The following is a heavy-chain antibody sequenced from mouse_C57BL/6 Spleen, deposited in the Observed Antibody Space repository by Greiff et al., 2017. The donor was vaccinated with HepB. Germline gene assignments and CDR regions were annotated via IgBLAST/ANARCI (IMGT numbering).Heavy chain of an antibody. V-gene: IGHV1-62-2*01. CDR3: ANHEEAVDGDYYAMDY. Sequence: VKLMESGAELVKPGASVKLSCKASGYTFTEYTIHWVKQRSGEGLEWIGWFYPGSGSIKYNEKFKDKATLTADKSSSTVDMELSRLTAEDSAVYFCANHEEAVDGDYYAMDYWGQGTSVTVSS. CDR2: FYPGSGSI. CDR1: GYTFTEYT. J-gene: IGHJ4*01. D-gene: IGHD2-3*01.